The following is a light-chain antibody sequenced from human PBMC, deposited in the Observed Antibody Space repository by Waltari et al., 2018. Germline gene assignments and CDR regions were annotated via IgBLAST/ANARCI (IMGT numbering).Light chain of an antibody. J-gene: IGLJ1*01. CDR3: QSYDSSLSGFYV. V-gene: IGLV1-40*01. CDR2: GNT. Sequence: QSVLTQPPSVSGAPGQRVTISCTGSSSNIGAGFDVHWYQQVPGTAPKPPIYGNTIRASRVPDRFSGSRSGTSASLAITGLQAEEDADYYCQSYDSSLSGFYVFGTGTKISVL. CDR1: SSNIGAGFD.